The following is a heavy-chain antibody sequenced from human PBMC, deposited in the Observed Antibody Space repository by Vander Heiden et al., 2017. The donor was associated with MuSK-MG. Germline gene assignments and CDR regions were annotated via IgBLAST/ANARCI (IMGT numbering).Heavy chain of an antibody. D-gene: IGHD3-16*02. V-gene: IGHV4-59*08. Sequence: QVQLQESGPGLVKPSETLSLTCTVSGGSISSHSWRWIRQPPGKGLEWIGYIYYSGSTNYNPSLKSRVTISVDTSKNQFSLKLSSVTAADTAVYYCARARNPYDYVWGSYRQYYFDYWGQGTLVTVSS. CDR3: ARARNPYDYVWGSYRQYYFDY. CDR2: IYYSGST. CDR1: GGSISSHS. J-gene: IGHJ4*02.